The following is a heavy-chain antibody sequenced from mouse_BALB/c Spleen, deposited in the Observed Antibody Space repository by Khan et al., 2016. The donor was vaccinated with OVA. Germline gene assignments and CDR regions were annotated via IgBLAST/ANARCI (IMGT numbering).Heavy chain of an antibody. CDR1: GFTFSNYG. D-gene: IGHD2-3*01. Sequence: EVELVESGGDLVKPGGSLKLSCAASGFTFSNYGMSWVRQTPDKRLEWVATISSDGTYTYYPDSVKGRFTITRNNAKNTLYLQMSSLKSEDTAMYYCTGYLAGSFAYGGQGTLVTVSA. CDR2: ISSDGTYT. J-gene: IGHJ3*01. CDR3: TGYLAGSFAY. V-gene: IGHV5-6*01.